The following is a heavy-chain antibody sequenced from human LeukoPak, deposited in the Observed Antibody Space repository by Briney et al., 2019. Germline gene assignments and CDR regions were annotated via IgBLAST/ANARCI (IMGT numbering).Heavy chain of an antibody. D-gene: IGHD2-15*01. Sequence: SETLSLTCTVSGGSISSSSYCWGWIRQPPGKGLEWIGSIYYSGSTYYNPSLKSRVTISVDTSKNQFSLKLSSVTAADTAVYYCARHSGYCSGGSCDYWFDYWGQGTLVTVSS. V-gene: IGHV4-39*01. CDR3: ARHSGYCSGGSCDYWFDY. J-gene: IGHJ4*02. CDR2: IYYSGST. CDR1: GGSISSSSYC.